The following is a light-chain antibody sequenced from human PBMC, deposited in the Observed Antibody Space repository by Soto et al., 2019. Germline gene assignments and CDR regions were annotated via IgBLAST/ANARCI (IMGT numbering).Light chain of an antibody. J-gene: IGKJ1*01. CDR1: QSVSSSY. V-gene: IGKV3-20*01. CDR2: GAS. CDR3: QQYGSSPQK. Sequence: EIVLTQSPGTLSLSPVERATLSCRSSQSVSSSYLAWYRQKPGQAPRLLIYGASSRATGIPDRFSGSGSGTDFTLTISRLEPEDFAVYYCQQYGSSPQKFGQGTKVDIK.